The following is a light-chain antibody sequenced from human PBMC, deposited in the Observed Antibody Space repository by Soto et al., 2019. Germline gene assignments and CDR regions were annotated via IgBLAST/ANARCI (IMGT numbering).Light chain of an antibody. J-gene: IGKJ2*01. CDR3: QLYNNWPYT. CDR2: GAS. Sequence: EIVMTQSPATLSVSPGERATLSCRASQSVSSNLAWYQQKPGQAPRLLSYGASTRATGIPARFSGSRSGTEFTLTISSLQSEDFAVYYCQLYNNWPYTFGQGTKLEIK. V-gene: IGKV3-15*01. CDR1: QSVSSN.